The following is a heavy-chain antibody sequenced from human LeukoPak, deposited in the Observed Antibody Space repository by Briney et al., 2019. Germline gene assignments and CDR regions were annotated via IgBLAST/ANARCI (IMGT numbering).Heavy chain of an antibody. CDR3: ARAQFGDYVGPFDY. CDR1: GFTFSSYE. V-gene: IGHV3-48*03. J-gene: IGHJ4*02. D-gene: IGHD4-23*01. CDR2: ISSSGSTI. Sequence: GGPLRLSCAASGFTFSSYEMNWVRQAPGKGLEWVSYISSSGSTIYYADSVKGRFTISRDNAKNSLYLQMNSLRAEDTAVYYCARAQFGDYVGPFDYWGQGTLVTVSS.